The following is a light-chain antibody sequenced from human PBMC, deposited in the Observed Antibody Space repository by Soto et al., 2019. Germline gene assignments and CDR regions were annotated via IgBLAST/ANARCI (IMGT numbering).Light chain of an antibody. CDR1: QSVSSY. CDR3: RPRSKWQGAT. Sequence: EIVVTQSPATLSLSPGERATLSCRASQSVSSYLAWYQQKPGQAPRLLIYDASNRATGIPARFSDSGSGTDFPLTSRSLEPEDFAVYYCRPRSKWQGATVGGGTKVEIK. CDR2: DAS. V-gene: IGKV3-11*01. J-gene: IGKJ4*01.